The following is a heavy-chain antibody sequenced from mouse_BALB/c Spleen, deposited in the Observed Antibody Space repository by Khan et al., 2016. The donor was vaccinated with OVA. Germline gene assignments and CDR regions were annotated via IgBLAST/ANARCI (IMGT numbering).Heavy chain of an antibody. CDR3: ARDSNFDY. Sequence: EVQLQESGGGLVQPGGSRKLSCAASGFTFSRFGMHWVRQTPEKGLEWVAYISSGSSSIYYADTVKGRFTISRDNPKNTLFLQMTSLRSEDTAMYYCARDSNFDYWGQGTNLTVSS. V-gene: IGHV5-17*02. J-gene: IGHJ2*01. CDR2: ISSGSSSI. CDR1: GFTFSRFG.